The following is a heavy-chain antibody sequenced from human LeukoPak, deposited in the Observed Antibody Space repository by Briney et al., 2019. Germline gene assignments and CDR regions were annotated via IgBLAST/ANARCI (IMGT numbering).Heavy chain of an antibody. Sequence: PGGSLRLSCAASGFTFSTYAMTWVRQAPGKGLEWVSSITGSGDGTSAADSVKGRFSISSDNSKNTLYLQMNSLNVEETAVYYXXXAGLVRGGALDSWGQGTLVTVSS. V-gene: IGHV3-23*01. D-gene: IGHD4/OR15-4a*01. CDR2: ITGSGDGT. J-gene: IGHJ4*02. CDR3: XXAGLVRGGALDS. CDR1: GFTFSTYA.